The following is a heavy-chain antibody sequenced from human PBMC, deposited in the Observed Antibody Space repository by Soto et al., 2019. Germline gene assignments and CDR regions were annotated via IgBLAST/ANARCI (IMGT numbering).Heavy chain of an antibody. CDR3: SRISRGAPGGSQ. CDR1: GFTFSSYW. CDR2: INQDGSEK. D-gene: IGHD2-15*01. Sequence: EVQLVESGGGLVQPGGSLRLSCVASGFTFSSYWMTWVRQVPGKGLEWLAKINQDGSEKNYVASVRGRFTISRDNAKNSVFLQRDSLRAEDTAVYFCSRISRGAPGGSQGVRGTLVTVSA. V-gene: IGHV3-7*03. J-gene: IGHJ2*01.